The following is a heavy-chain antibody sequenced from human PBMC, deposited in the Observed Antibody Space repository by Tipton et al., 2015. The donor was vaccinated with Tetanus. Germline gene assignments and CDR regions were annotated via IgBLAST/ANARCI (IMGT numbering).Heavy chain of an antibody. CDR1: GDSISRGGYF. CDR3: AREPAATGTSLFDY. V-gene: IGHV4-31*03. CDR2: IYYSGST. Sequence: TLSLTCTVSGDSISRGGYFWNWIRQRPGKGPEWIGYIYYSGSTYYNPSLKSRVTISVDKSKNQFSLRLGSVTAADTAMYYCAREPAATGTSLFDYWGQGALVTVSS. D-gene: IGHD6-13*01. J-gene: IGHJ4*02.